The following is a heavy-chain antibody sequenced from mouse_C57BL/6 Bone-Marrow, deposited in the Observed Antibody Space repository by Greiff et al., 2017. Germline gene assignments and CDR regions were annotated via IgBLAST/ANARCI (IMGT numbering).Heavy chain of an antibody. CDR3: AVYGNYPLAMDY. Sequence: VQLQQSGPGLVQPSQSLSITCTVSGFSLTSYGVHWVRQPPGKGLEWLGVIWSGGSTDYNAAFISSLSNSKDNTKSRVVFKMNSLQADDTAIYYCAVYGNYPLAMDYWGQGTSVTVSS. CDR2: IWSGGST. D-gene: IGHD2-1*01. V-gene: IGHV2-4*01. J-gene: IGHJ4*01. CDR1: GFSLTSYG.